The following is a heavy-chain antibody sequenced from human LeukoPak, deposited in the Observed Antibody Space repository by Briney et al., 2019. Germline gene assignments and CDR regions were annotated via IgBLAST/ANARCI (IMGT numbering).Heavy chain of an antibody. CDR1: GGSISSYY. CDR2: IYYSGST. J-gene: IGHJ6*02. CDR3: ARDEVYYDILTGYYSYGMDV. Sequence: PSETLSLTCTVSGGSISSYYWSWIRQPPGKGLEWIGYIYYSGSTNYNPSLKSRVTISVDTSKNQFSLKLSSVTAADTAVYYCARDEVYYDILTGYYSYGMDVWGQGTTVTVSS. D-gene: IGHD3-9*01. V-gene: IGHV4-59*01.